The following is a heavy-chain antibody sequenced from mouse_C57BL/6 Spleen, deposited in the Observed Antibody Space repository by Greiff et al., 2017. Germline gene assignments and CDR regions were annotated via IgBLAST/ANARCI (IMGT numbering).Heavy chain of an antibody. J-gene: IGHJ3*01. Sequence: QVQLQQSGAELVKPGASVKISCKASGYAFSSYWMNWVKQRPGKGLEWIGQIYPGDGDTNYNGKFKGKATLTADKSSSTAYMQLSSLTSEDSAVYFCARREDYYGSSYVWFAYWGQGTLVTVSA. CDR3: ARREDYYGSSYVWFAY. V-gene: IGHV1-80*01. CDR2: IYPGDGDT. D-gene: IGHD1-1*01. CDR1: GYAFSSYW.